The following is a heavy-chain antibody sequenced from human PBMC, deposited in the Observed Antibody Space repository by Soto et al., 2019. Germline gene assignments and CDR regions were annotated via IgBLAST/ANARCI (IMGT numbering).Heavy chain of an antibody. CDR2: INSGGGGT. CDR3: AKRGTYYFDY. CDR1: GFTFITYA. V-gene: IGHV3-23*01. J-gene: IGHJ4*02. Sequence: PGGFLRLSCAASGFTFITYAMSWVRQAPGKGLEWVSSINSGGGGTFYSDSVKGRFTISRDNSKNTLHLQINSLRAEDTAVYYCAKRGTYYFDYWGQGALVTVS. D-gene: IGHD2-15*01.